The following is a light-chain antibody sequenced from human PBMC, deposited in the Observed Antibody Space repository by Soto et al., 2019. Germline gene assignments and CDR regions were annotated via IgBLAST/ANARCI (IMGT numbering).Light chain of an antibody. CDR3: QSYDVSLSAFSV. J-gene: IGLJ1*01. V-gene: IGLV1-40*01. CDR1: TSSNGAGYE. Sequence: QSVLRQPPSGSGDPGQRVTICCPATTSSNGAGYELPSYQQIPGTAPKLLIYGNSNRPSGVPDRFSGSKSVASASLAITGLQAADEAEYFCQSYDVSLSAFSVFGSGTKVTVL. CDR2: GNS.